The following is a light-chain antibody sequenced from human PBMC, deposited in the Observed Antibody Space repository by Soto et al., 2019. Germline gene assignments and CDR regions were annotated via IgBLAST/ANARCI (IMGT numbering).Light chain of an antibody. J-gene: IGKJ5*01. CDR3: QQSFSTPT. CDR2: SAS. Sequence: DIQMTQSPSTLSTSVGARVPITCRASQRINIYLNWYRQKPGKAPELLIYSASNLQSGVPSRFSGSGSGTDFTLTISSLQPEDFATYYCQQSFSTPTFGQGTRLEIK. V-gene: IGKV1-39*01. CDR1: QRINIY.